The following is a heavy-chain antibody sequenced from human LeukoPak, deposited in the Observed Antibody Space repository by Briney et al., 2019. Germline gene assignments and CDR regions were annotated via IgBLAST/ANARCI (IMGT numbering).Heavy chain of an antibody. CDR1: GGTFSSYA. CDR3: ARDGCALDSCYSPTGLDYYYGMDV. D-gene: IGHD2-15*01. Sequence: SVKVSCKASGGTFSSYAISWVRQAPGQGLEWMGGIIPIFGTANYAQKFQGRVTITADESTSTAYMELSSLRSEDTAVYYCARDGCALDSCYSPTGLDYYYGMDVWGQGTTVTVSS. CDR2: IIPIFGTA. V-gene: IGHV1-69*13. J-gene: IGHJ6*02.